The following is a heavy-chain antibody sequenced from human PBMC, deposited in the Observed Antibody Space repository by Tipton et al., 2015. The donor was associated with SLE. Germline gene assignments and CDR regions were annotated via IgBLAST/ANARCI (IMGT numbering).Heavy chain of an antibody. Sequence: GLVKPSETLSLTCAVYGGSFSGYYWSWIRQPPGKGLEWIGEINHSGSTNYNPSLKSRVTISVDTSKNQFSLKLSSVTAADTAVYYCVRLRSKVLIDYWGQGTLVTVSS. CDR3: VRLRSKVLIDY. CDR1: GGSFSGYY. D-gene: IGHD2-8*01. V-gene: IGHV4-34*01. J-gene: IGHJ4*02. CDR2: INHSGST.